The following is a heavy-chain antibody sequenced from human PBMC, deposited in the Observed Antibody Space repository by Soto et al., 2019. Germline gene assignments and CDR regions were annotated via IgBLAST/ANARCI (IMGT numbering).Heavy chain of an antibody. CDR2: INAGNGNT. V-gene: IGHV1-3*01. Sequence: ASLKVSCKAFGYTFTIYAIHWVLQAPGQRLEWMGWINAGNGNTKYSQKFQGRVTITRDTSASTAYMELSSLRSEDTAMYYCASSYGSGYRSFDYWGQGALVTVSS. D-gene: IGHD3-10*01. CDR1: GYTFTIYA. J-gene: IGHJ4*02. CDR3: ASSYGSGYRSFDY.